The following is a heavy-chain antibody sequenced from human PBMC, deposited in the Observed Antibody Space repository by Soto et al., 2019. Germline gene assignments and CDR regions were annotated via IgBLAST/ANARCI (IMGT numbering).Heavy chain of an antibody. V-gene: IGHV3-23*01. J-gene: IGHJ6*02. Sequence: GGSLSLSCAASGFTLSSYSMSWVRQAPGKGLEWVSAINGSGGSTYYADSVKGRFTISLDNSKNKLYLQMNSVRAEDTAVYYCAKDFKKPITLAMDVWGPGTTVTVSS. D-gene: IGHD3-10*01. CDR3: AKDFKKPITLAMDV. CDR2: INGSGGST. CDR1: GFTLSSYS.